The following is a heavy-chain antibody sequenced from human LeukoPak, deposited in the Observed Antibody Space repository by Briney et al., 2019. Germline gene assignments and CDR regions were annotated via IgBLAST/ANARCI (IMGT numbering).Heavy chain of an antibody. V-gene: IGHV1-18*01. CDR1: GYTFTNYG. CDR3: ARVGAYCTSTSCLDY. Sequence: WASVKVSCKASGYTFTNYGISWVRQAPGQGLEWMGWISAYNGNTNYAQKLQGRVTMTTDTSTSTAYMELRSLTSDDTAEYYCARVGAYCTSTSCLDYWGQGTLVTVSS. CDR2: ISAYNGNT. D-gene: IGHD2-2*01. J-gene: IGHJ4*02.